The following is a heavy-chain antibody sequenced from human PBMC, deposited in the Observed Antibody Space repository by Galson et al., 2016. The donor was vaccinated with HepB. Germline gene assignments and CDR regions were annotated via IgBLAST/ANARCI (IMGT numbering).Heavy chain of an antibody. CDR2: ISENNDTK. CDR3: ATSGYYPNWFDP. Sequence: SVKVSCKASGYIFSKYGINWVRQAPGQGLEWMGWISENNDTKKYAQKFQGGVTLTTDTSTSTAYMELRSLRSDDTAVYYCATSGYYPNWFDPGGQGTLVTVSS. V-gene: IGHV1-18*01. D-gene: IGHD3-22*01. J-gene: IGHJ5*02. CDR1: GYIFSKYG.